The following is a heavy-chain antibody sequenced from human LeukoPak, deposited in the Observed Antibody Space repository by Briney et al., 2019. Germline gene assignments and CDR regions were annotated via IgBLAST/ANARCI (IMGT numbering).Heavy chain of an antibody. CDR1: GYTFTSYG. V-gene: IGHV1-18*01. CDR3: ARDLNIMVRGVIITGY. CDR2: ISAYNGNT. J-gene: IGHJ4*02. Sequence: ASVKVSCKASGYTFTSYGISWVRQAPGQGLEWMGWISAYNGNTNYAQKLQGRVTMTTDTSTSTAYMELRSLRSDDTAVYYCARDLNIMVRGVIITGYWGQGTLVTVSS. D-gene: IGHD3-10*01.